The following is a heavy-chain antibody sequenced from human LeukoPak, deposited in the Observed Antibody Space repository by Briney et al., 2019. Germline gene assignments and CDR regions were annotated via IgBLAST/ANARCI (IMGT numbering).Heavy chain of an antibody. V-gene: IGHV3-23*01. CDR2: ISGSGGTT. CDR1: GFTFSSYA. Sequence: GGSLGLSCAASGFTFSSYAMTWVRQAPGKGLEWVSAISGSGGTTYYADSVKGRFTLSRDNSKNTLYLQMNSLRADDTAVYYCARGLQEYTYGFDYWGQGTLVTVSS. D-gene: IGHD5-18*01. J-gene: IGHJ4*02. CDR3: ARGLQEYTYGFDY.